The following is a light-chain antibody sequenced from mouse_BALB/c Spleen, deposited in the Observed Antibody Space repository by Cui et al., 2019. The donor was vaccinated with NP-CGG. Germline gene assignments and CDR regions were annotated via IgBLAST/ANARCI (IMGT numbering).Light chain of an antibody. CDR1: TGAVTTSNY. CDR2: GTN. CDR3: ALWYSNHWV. V-gene: IGLV1*01. Sequence: QGLVSQEYALTTSPGETVTLTCRSNTGAVTTSNYANWVQEKPDHLFTGLIGGTNNRVPGVPARFSGSLIGDKAALTITGAQTEDEAIYFCALWYSNHWVFGGGTKLTVL. J-gene: IGLJ1*01.